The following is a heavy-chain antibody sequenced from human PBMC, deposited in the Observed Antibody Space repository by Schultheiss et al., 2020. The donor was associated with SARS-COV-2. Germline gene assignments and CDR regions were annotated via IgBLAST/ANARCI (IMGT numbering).Heavy chain of an antibody. V-gene: IGHV4-59*12. CDR1: GGSISSYY. CDR3: ARAKGRVEPYSSGWFGAYYYYGLDV. Sequence: SQTLSLTCTVSGGSISSYYWSWIRQPPGKGLEWIGYIYYSGSTNYNPSLKSPVTISVDTSKNQFSLKLSSVTAADTAVYYCARAKGRVEPYSSGWFGAYYYYGLDVWGQGSTVTVSS. D-gene: IGHD6-19*01. CDR2: IYYSGST. J-gene: IGHJ6*02.